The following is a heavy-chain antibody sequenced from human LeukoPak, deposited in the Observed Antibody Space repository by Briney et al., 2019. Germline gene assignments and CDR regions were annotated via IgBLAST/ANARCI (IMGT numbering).Heavy chain of an antibody. D-gene: IGHD3-22*01. CDR3: ASDHYYDSSASFGY. CDR1: GSRFTSYW. CDR2: IYPGDSDT. V-gene: IGHV5-51*01. J-gene: IGHJ4*02. Sequence: GESLKISCKGSGSRFTSYWIAWVRQMPGKGLEWMGIIYPGDSDTRYSPSFQGQVTISADKSISTAYLQWSSLKASDTAMYYCASDHYYDSSASFGYWGQGTLVTVSS.